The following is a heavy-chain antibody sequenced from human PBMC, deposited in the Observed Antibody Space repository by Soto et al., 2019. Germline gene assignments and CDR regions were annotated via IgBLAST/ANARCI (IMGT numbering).Heavy chain of an antibody. D-gene: IGHD1-26*01. CDR3: ARLPNLYSPYFDF. CDR1: GYSFSNYW. CDR2: LFPGDSDT. J-gene: IGHJ4*02. Sequence: GGTVKISCQTSGYSFSNYWVGWVRQMPGKGLEWMGILFPGDSDTKYSPSFQGHVTISVDKSITTAYLLFTSLKASDTAIYFCARLPNLYSPYFDFWGQGTLVTVSS. V-gene: IGHV5-51*01.